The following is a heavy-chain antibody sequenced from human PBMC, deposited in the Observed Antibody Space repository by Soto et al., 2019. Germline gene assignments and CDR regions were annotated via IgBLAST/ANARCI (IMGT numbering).Heavy chain of an antibody. J-gene: IGHJ4*02. V-gene: IGHV3-30-3*01. D-gene: IGHD3-22*01. CDR2: ISYDGSNK. Sequence: PGGSLRLSXAASGFTFSSYAMHWVRQAPGKGLEWVAVISYDGSNKYYADSVKGRFTISRDNSKNTLYLQMNSLRAEDTAVYYCARDPITMIVVAGYFDYWGQGTLVTVSS. CDR3: ARDPITMIVVAGYFDY. CDR1: GFTFSSYA.